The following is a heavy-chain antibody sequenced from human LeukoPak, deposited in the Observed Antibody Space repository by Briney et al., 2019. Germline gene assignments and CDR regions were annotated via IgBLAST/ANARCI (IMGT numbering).Heavy chain of an antibody. D-gene: IGHD1-14*01. CDR2: IYSGGAI. J-gene: IGHJ4*02. CDR1: GFAVGSNY. Sequence: PGGSLRLSCVASGFAVGSNYMSWVRQAPGKGLKWVSLIYSGGAIRYADSVKGRFTTSRDSSKNTLFLQMNDLTVEDTARYYCARRPGNWGQGILVTVSS. V-gene: IGHV3-53*01. CDR3: ARRPGN.